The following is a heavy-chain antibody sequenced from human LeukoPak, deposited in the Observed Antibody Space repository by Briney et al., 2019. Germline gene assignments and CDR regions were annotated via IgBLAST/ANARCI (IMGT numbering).Heavy chain of an antibody. CDR1: GFTFSSYW. D-gene: IGHD1-14*01. CDR3: ARGGYNTSYYFDC. J-gene: IGHJ4*01. CDR2: VYRGGST. V-gene: IGHV3-53*01. Sequence: PGGSLRLSCAASGFTFSSYWMSWVRQAPGKGLEWVSIVYRGGSTYYADSVKGRFTISRDNSKNTLYLEMNSLRAEDTAIYYCARGGYNTSYYFDCWGQGTLVTVSS.